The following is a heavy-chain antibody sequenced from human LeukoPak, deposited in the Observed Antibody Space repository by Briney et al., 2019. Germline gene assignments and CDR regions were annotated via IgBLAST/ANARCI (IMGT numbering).Heavy chain of an antibody. Sequence: GRSLRLSCAASGFTFDDYAMHWVRQAPGKGLEWVSGISWNSGSIGYADSVKGRFTISRDNAKNSLYLQMNSLRAEDTAVYFCAKDRYYASPWGFGYWGQGTLVTVSS. J-gene: IGHJ4*02. V-gene: IGHV3-9*01. CDR1: GFTFDDYA. CDR2: ISWNSGSI. CDR3: AKDRYYASPWGFGY. D-gene: IGHD2-2*01.